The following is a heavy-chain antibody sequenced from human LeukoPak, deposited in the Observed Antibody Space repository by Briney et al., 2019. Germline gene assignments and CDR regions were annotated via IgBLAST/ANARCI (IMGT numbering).Heavy chain of an antibody. CDR2: IKQDGSEI. CDR1: GFTFSSHW. Sequence: GGSLRLSCADSGFTFSSHWMSWVRQAPGKGLEWVANIKQDGSEIYYLDSVKGRFTISRDNAKNSLYLQMNSLRVEDTAVYYRATIEAVRLHYWGQGTLVTVSS. CDR3: ATIEAVRLHY. J-gene: IGHJ4*02. V-gene: IGHV3-7*01. D-gene: IGHD6-19*01.